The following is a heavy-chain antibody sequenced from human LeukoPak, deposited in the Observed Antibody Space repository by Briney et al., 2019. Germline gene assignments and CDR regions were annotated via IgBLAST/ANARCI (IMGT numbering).Heavy chain of an antibody. V-gene: IGHV3-23*01. CDR2: ISGSGGRT. J-gene: IGHJ4*02. CDR1: GFTFSSYA. Sequence: GGSLRLSCAASGFTFSSYAMSWVRQAPGKGLEWVSAISGSGGRTYYADSVKGRFTISRDNSKNTLYLQMNSLRAEDTAVYYCAKGPSRNIAAAGTDYWGQGTLVTVSS. D-gene: IGHD6-13*01. CDR3: AKGPSRNIAAAGTDY.